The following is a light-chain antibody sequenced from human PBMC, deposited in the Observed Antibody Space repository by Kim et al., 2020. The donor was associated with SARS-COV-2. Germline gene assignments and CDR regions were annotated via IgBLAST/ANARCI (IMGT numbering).Light chain of an antibody. CDR3: QQYGSAPFT. V-gene: IGKV3-20*01. J-gene: IGKJ2*01. Sequence: PGASATLSCRASQPVTSNYLAWYQQKPGQAPRLLIAGASRRATGIPDRFSGSGSGTDFTLTISRLEPEDFAVYFCQQYGSAPFTFGQGTKLEI. CDR2: GAS. CDR1: QPVTSNY.